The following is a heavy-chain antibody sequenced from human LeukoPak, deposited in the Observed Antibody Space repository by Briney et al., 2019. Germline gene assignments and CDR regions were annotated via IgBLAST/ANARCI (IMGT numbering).Heavy chain of an antibody. CDR3: ARGVRNYYGMDV. V-gene: IGHV3-74*01. J-gene: IGHJ6*02. D-gene: IGHD3-10*01. CDR1: GFTFSSYW. CDR2: INGDGTST. Sequence: GVSLRLSCAASGFTFSSYWMHWVRQAPGKGLVWVSRINGDGTSTNYADSVKGRFTISRDNAKNMLYLQMSSLRAEDTAVYFCARGVRNYYGMDVWGQGTTVTVSS.